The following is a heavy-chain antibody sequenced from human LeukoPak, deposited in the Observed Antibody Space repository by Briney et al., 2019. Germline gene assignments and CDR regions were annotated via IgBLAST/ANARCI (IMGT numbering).Heavy chain of an antibody. Sequence: ASVKVSCKASGYTFTSYGISWVRQAPGQGLEWMGWISAYNGNTNYAQKLQGRVTMTTDTSTSTAYMELSRLRSDDTAAYYCARGKAARHKYYFDYWGQGTLVTVSS. D-gene: IGHD6-6*01. CDR3: ARGKAARHKYYFDY. V-gene: IGHV1-18*01. CDR2: ISAYNGNT. CDR1: GYTFTSYG. J-gene: IGHJ4*02.